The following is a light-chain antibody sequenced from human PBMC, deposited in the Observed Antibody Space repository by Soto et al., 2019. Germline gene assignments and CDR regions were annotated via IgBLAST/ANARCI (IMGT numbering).Light chain of an antibody. V-gene: IGKV1-5*01. CDR3: QQFNSYPIT. Sequence: DIQMTQSPSTLSTSVGDRVTITCRASQSLNTWLAWYQQKPGEAPKLLIYDAFSLESGVPSRFSGSGSGTEFTLTIGGLQPDDFATYYCQQFNSYPITFGQGTRLEIK. CDR1: QSLNTW. CDR2: DAF. J-gene: IGKJ5*01.